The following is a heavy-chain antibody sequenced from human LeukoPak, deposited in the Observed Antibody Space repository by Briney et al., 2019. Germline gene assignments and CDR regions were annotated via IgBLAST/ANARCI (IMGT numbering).Heavy chain of an antibody. J-gene: IGHJ4*02. CDR3: AKEGDYDFWSGYYRGHFDY. CDR1: GFTFGDYA. Sequence: GGSLRLSCTASGFTFGDYAMSWVRQAPGKGLEWVSAISGSGGSTYYADSVKGRFTISRDNSKNTLYLQMNSLRAEDTAVYYCAKEGDYDFWSGYYRGHFDYWGQGTLVTVSS. V-gene: IGHV3-23*01. CDR2: ISGSGGST. D-gene: IGHD3-3*01.